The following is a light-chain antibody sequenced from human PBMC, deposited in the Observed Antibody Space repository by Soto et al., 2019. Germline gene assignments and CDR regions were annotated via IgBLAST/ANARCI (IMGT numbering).Light chain of an antibody. J-gene: IGKJ5*01. CDR1: RSVSNNY. CDR3: QQYDSSPIT. CDR2: GAS. V-gene: IGKV3-20*01. Sequence: EIVLTQSPGTLSLSPGERATLSCRASRSVSNNYLAWYQQKPGQAPRLLIYGASNRATGIPDRFSGSGSGTDFTLTISRLEPEDFAVYYCQQYDSSPITFGQGTRLEIK.